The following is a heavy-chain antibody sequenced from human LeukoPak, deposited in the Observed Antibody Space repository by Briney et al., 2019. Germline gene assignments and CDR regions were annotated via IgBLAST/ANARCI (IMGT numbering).Heavy chain of an antibody. Sequence: SETLSLTCTVSGGSISSYYWSWIRQPAGKGLEWIGRIYTSGSTNYNPSLKSRVTMSVDTSKNQFSLKLSSVTAADTAVYYCARQSSDWYPEHFDYWGQGTLVTVSS. V-gene: IGHV4-4*07. D-gene: IGHD6-19*01. CDR1: GGSISSYY. J-gene: IGHJ4*02. CDR3: ARQSSDWYPEHFDY. CDR2: IYTSGST.